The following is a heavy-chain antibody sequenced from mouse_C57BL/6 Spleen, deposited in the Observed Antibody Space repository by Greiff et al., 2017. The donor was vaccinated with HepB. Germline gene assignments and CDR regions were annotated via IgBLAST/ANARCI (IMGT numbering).Heavy chain of an antibody. V-gene: IGHV3-6*01. D-gene: IGHD1-2*01. CDR1: GYSITSGYY. CDR3: ARENGGDYFDY. CDR2: ISYDGSN. Sequence: EVQLQESGPGLVKPSQSLSLTCSVTGYSITSGYYWNWIRQFPGNKLEWMGYISYDGSNNYNPSLKNRISITRDTSKNQFFLKLNSVTTEDTATYYCARENGGDYFDYWGQGTTLTVSS. J-gene: IGHJ2*01.